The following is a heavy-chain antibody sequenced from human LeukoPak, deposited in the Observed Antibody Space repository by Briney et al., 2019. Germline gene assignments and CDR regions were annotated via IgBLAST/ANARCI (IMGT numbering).Heavy chain of an antibody. J-gene: IGHJ4*02. V-gene: IGHV3-53*01. CDR1: GFNVGSKH. Sequence: GGSLRLSCAASGFNVGSKHMNWVRQAPGKGLEWVSGIYPGGDSYYADSLKGRFIISRDISKNTVFLQMNSLRDEDTAVYYCARLNFGDDYWGQGVLVTVSS. D-gene: IGHD4-17*01. CDR2: IYPGGDS. CDR3: ARLNFGDDY.